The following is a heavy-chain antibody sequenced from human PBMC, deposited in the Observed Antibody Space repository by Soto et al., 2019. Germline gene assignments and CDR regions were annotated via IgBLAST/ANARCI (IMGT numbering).Heavy chain of an antibody. CDR3: ARGGAAAGKGHYYFYGMDV. Sequence: EVQLVESGGGLVQPGGSLRLSCAASGFAFSSYDMRWVRQATGKGLEWVSAIGTAGDPYYPGSVKGRFTISRENAKNSLYLQMNSLRAGDTAVYYCARGGAAAGKGHYYFYGMDVWGQGTTVTVSS. CDR1: GFAFSSYD. J-gene: IGHJ6*02. V-gene: IGHV3-13*05. D-gene: IGHD6-13*01. CDR2: IGTAGDP.